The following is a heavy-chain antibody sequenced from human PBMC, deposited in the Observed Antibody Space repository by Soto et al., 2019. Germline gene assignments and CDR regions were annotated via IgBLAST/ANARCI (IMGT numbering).Heavy chain of an antibody. Sequence: SETLSLTCTVSGGSISSGGYYWSWIRQHPGKGLEWIGCVYYSGRTYYNPSLRSRITISVDTSKKYFFLKLSSVTAADTAVYYCASTKDYSSSLDYWGQGVLVTVSS. CDR2: VYYSGRT. J-gene: IGHJ4*02. V-gene: IGHV4-31*03. D-gene: IGHD6-6*01. CDR1: GGSISSGGYY. CDR3: ASTKDYSSSLDY.